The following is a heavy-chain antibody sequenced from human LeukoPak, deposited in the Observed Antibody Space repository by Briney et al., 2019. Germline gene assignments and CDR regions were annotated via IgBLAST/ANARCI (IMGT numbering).Heavy chain of an antibody. D-gene: IGHD1-26*01. CDR1: GGTFSSYA. V-gene: IGHV1-69*13. J-gene: IGHJ5*02. Sequence: ASVKVSCKASGGTFSSYAISWVRQAPGQGLEWMGGIIPIFGTANYAQKFQGRVTITADESTSTAYMELSSLRSEDTAVYYCARVVVATRSWFDPWGQGTLVTVSS. CDR3: ARVVVATRSWFDP. CDR2: IIPIFGTA.